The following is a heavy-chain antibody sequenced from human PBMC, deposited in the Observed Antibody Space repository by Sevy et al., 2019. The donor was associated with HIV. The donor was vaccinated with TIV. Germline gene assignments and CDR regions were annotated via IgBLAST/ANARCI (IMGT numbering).Heavy chain of an antibody. CDR3: VREGVGGYSYSLDF. CDR1: GFTFSTYW. Sequence: GGSLRLSCAASGFTFSTYWMSWVRQAPGKGLEWVATMKQDGSEKDYVDYVKGRFTISRDNAKNSLYLQMNSLRGEDTAVYYCVREGVGGYSYSLDFWGQGTLVTVSS. D-gene: IGHD5-18*01. J-gene: IGHJ4*02. CDR2: MKQDGSEK. V-gene: IGHV3-7*01.